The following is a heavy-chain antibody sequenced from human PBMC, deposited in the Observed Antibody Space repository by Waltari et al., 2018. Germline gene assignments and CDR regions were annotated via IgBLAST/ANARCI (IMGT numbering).Heavy chain of an antibody. V-gene: IGHV4-38-2*01. CDR1: GYSISSGYY. CDR3: ARRGGGGLLPD. Sequence: QVQLQESGPGLVKPSETLSLTCSVSGYSISSGYYWGWIRQPPGKGLEWIGSIYHSGSTYYNPSLKSRVTISVDTSKNQFSLKLSSVTAADTAVYYCARRGGGGLLPDWGQGTLVIVSS. J-gene: IGHJ4*02. CDR2: IYHSGST. D-gene: IGHD3-16*01.